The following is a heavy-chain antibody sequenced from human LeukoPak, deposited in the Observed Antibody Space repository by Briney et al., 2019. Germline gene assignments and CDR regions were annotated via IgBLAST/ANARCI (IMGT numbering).Heavy chain of an antibody. CDR2: IDTSGSYI. J-gene: IGHJ3*02. Sequence: PGRSLRLSCTASGFTFTSYGMNWVRQAPGKGLEWVSFIDTSGSYIYYGDSLKGRVTISRDNAKNSRYLQMNGLRAEDTAVYYCARGRSITLLRGVAMSDGFDIWGQGAMVTVSS. CDR3: ARGRSITLLRGVAMSDGFDI. V-gene: IGHV3-21*01. CDR1: GFTFTSYG. D-gene: IGHD3-10*01.